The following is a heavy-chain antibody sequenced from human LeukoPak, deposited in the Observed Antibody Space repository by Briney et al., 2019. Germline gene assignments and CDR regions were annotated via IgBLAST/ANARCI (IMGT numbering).Heavy chain of an antibody. V-gene: IGHV1-18*01. CDR3: ARMGCLSPSCYTLDY. CDR2: ISAYNGNT. CDR1: GYTFTSYG. J-gene: IGHJ4*02. Sequence: VASVTVSFKASGYTFTSYGISWVRQAPGQGLEWMGWISAYNGNTNYAQKLQGRVTMTTDTSTSTAYMELRSLRSDDTAVYYCARMGCLSPSCYTLDYWGQGTLVTVSS. D-gene: IGHD2-2*02.